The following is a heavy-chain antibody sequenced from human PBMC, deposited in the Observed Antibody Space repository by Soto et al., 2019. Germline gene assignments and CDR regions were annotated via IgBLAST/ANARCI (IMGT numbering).Heavy chain of an antibody. J-gene: IGHJ4*02. CDR1: GFTFSSYG. CDR2: IWYDGSNK. CDR3: PSGSIGTIVY. D-gene: IGHD3-10*01. V-gene: IGHV3-33*01. Sequence: HVQLVESGGGVVQPGRSLRLSCAASGFTFSSYGMHWVRQAPGKGLEWVAVIWYDGSNKYYADSVKGRFTISRDNSKNALYLQMNSLRAEDTAVYYCPSGSIGTIVYWGQGTLVTVSS.